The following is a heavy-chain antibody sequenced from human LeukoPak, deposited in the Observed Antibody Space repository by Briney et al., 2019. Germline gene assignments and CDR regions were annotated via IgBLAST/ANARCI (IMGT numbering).Heavy chain of an antibody. Sequence: GGSLRLSCAASGFIFSSYAMHWVRQPPGKGLEWVAVISSDGINKFYADSVRGRFTISSDNSKNTLYLQMNSLRAEDTALYYCARDPGDYYFDYWGQGTLVTVSS. D-gene: IGHD4-17*01. CDR2: ISSDGINK. J-gene: IGHJ4*02. CDR1: GFIFSSYA. CDR3: ARDPGDYYFDY. V-gene: IGHV3-30*04.